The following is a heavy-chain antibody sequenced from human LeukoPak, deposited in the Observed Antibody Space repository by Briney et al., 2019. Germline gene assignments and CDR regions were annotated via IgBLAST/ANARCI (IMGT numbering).Heavy chain of an antibody. Sequence: GGSLRLSCAASGFTFDDYTMHWVRQAPGRGLQWVSLISWDGGSTYYADSLKGRFTISRDNSKNSLYLQMNSLRAEDTAVYYCAREGLSDYYDSSGYYYPGYNWFDPWGQGTLVTVSS. CDR1: GFTFDDYT. CDR2: ISWDGGST. CDR3: AREGLSDYYDSSGYYYPGYNWFDP. D-gene: IGHD3-22*01. J-gene: IGHJ5*02. V-gene: IGHV3-43*01.